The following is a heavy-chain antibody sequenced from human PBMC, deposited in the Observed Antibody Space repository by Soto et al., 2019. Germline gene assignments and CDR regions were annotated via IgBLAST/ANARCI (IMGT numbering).Heavy chain of an antibody. V-gene: IGHV1-3*01. CDR1: GYTFTSYA. Sequence: ASVKVSCKASGYTFTSYAMHWVRQAPGQRLEWMGWINAGNGNTKYSRKFQGRVTITRDTSASTAYMELSSLRSEDTAVYYCARVTLGIKWFDPWGQGTLVTVSS. CDR3: ARVTLGIKWFDP. CDR2: INAGNGNT. J-gene: IGHJ5*02. D-gene: IGHD7-27*01.